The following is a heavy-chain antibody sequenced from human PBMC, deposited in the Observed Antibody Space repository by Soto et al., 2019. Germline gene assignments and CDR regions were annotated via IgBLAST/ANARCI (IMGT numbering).Heavy chain of an antibody. CDR3: ASRHCSGGSCYNPRFDS. V-gene: IGHV4-39*01. J-gene: IGHJ4*02. CDR2: IFFTGNI. Sequence: SETLSLTCTVSGASLSSISYYWGWIRQPPGKGLEWVGSIFFTGNIYYNPSLKSRVTISVDTSRNQLSLLVNSVTAADTAVNYCASRHCSGGSCYNPRFDSWGQGALVTVSS. D-gene: IGHD2-15*01. CDR1: GASLSSISYY.